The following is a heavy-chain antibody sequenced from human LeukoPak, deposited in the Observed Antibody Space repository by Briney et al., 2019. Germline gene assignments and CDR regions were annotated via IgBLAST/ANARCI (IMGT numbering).Heavy chain of an antibody. Sequence: PGGSLRLSCAASGFTFSSCAMHWVRQAPGKGLEWVAVISYDGSNKYYADSVKGRFTISRDNSKNTLYLQMNSLRAEDTAVYYCARGRLRYCSSTSCYDAFDIWGQGTMVTVSS. D-gene: IGHD2-2*01. J-gene: IGHJ3*02. V-gene: IGHV3-30-3*01. CDR1: GFTFSSCA. CDR2: ISYDGSNK. CDR3: ARGRLRYCSSTSCYDAFDI.